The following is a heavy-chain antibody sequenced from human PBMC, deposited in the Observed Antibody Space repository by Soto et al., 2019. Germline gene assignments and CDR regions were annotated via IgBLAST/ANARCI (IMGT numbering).Heavy chain of an antibody. CDR1: GFTFSSYA. J-gene: IGHJ6*02. V-gene: IGHV3-23*01. CDR2: ISGSGGST. Sequence: PGGSLRLSCAASGFTFSSYAMSWVRQAPGKGLEWVSAISGSGGSTYYADSVKGRFTISRDNSKNTLYLQMNSLRAEDTAVYYCAKEFRGVTTGYYYYYGMDVWGQGTTVTSP. CDR3: AKEFRGVTTGYYYYYGMDV. D-gene: IGHD4-17*01.